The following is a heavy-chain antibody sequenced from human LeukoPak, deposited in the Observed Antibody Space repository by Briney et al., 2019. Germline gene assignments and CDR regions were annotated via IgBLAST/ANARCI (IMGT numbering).Heavy chain of an antibody. Sequence: ASVKVSCKASGYTFTAYEMHWVRQAPGHGLEWMGWINPNSGGTNYAQKFQGRVTMTRDTSISTAYMELSRLRSDDTAVYYCARGRGSGKKYYFDYWGQGTLVTVSS. D-gene: IGHD1-26*01. CDR3: ARGRGSGKKYYFDY. CDR2: INPNSGGT. J-gene: IGHJ4*02. CDR1: GYTFTAYE. V-gene: IGHV1-2*02.